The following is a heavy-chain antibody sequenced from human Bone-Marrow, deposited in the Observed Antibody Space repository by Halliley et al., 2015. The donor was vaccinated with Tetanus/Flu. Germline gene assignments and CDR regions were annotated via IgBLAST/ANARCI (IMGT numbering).Heavy chain of an antibody. Sequence: QVQLVQSGGGVIQPGTSLRLSCAASGFIFSSYAMHWVRQAPGKGLEWVAVIWYDGSKKYYGDSVKGRFTISRDDSKNTVSLLMSSLRVEDTAVYYCARMGPRELGYYFDHWGQGTLVTVSS. V-gene: IGHV3-33*01. CDR3: ARMGPRELGYYFDH. D-gene: IGHD7-27*01. J-gene: IGHJ4*02. CDR1: GFIFSSYA. CDR2: IWYDGSKK.